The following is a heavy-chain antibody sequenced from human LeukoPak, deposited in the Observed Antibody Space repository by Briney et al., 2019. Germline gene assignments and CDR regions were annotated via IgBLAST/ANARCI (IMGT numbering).Heavy chain of an antibody. D-gene: IGHD1-26*01. CDR2: ISTRGGTT. J-gene: IGHJ4*02. V-gene: IGHV3-23*01. CDR1: GFTFCSYA. CDR3: AKDRWVGATISHYFDY. Sequence: GGSLRLSCAASGFTFCSYAMNWVRQAPGKGLEWVSAISTRGGTTYYADSVKGRFTISRDDSKNTLYLQMNSLRVEDTAVYYCAKDRWVGATISHYFDYWGQGTLVTVSS.